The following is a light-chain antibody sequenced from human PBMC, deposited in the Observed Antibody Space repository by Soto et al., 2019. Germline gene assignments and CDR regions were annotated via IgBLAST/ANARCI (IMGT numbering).Light chain of an antibody. V-gene: IGLV2-14*01. CDR3: NSYTSSSTYV. CDR2: EVT. Sequence: QSVLTQPPSASGSPGQSVTISCTGTSSDVGAYNYVSWYQQHPGKAPKLMISEVTKRPSGVSNRFSGSKSGNTASLTISGLQAEDEADYYCNSYTSSSTYVFGTGTKVTVL. J-gene: IGLJ1*01. CDR1: SSDVGAYNY.